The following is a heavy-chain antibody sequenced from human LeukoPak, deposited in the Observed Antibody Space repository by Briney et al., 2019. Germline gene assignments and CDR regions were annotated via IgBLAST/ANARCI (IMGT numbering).Heavy chain of an antibody. D-gene: IGHD3-22*01. V-gene: IGHV3-23*01. CDR3: AKGIDNSGYYPFDY. J-gene: IGHJ4*02. CDR2: ITGGGGST. Sequence: PGGSPRLSCAASGFTFNNYGMSWVRQAPGKGLEWVSAITGGGGSTFYAGSVKGRFTISRDNSKNTLSLQMNSLRAEDTAVYYCAKGIDNSGYYPFDYWGQGTLVAVSS. CDR1: GFTFNNYG.